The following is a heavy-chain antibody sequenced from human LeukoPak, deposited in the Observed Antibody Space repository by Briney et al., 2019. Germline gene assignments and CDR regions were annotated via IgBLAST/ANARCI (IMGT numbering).Heavy chain of an antibody. D-gene: IGHD6-13*01. Sequence: GGSLRLSCAASGFTLSNYNMNWVRQAPGKGLEWVSFISDSSSHTFYSDSVKGRFTVSRDNVKNSLYLQMNSLRAEDTAIYYCARDGEGGAAAGYWGQGTLVTVSS. CDR2: ISDSSSHT. J-gene: IGHJ4*02. CDR1: GFTLSNYN. CDR3: ARDGEGGAAAGY. V-gene: IGHV3-48*01.